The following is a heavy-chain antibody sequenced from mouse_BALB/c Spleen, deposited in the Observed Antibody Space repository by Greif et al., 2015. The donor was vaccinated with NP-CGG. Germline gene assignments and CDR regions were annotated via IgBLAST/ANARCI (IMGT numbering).Heavy chain of an antibody. J-gene: IGHJ1*01. V-gene: IGHV1-18*01. Sequence: EVQLQQSGPELVKPGASVKIPCKASGYTFTDYNMDWVKQSHGKSLEWIGDINPNNGGTIYNQKFKGKATLTVDKSSSTAYMELRSLTSEDTAAYYCARSYDEREDWYFDVWGAGTTVTVSS. CDR2: INPNNGGT. CDR1: GYTFTDYN. D-gene: IGHD2-14*01. CDR3: ARSYDEREDWYFDV.